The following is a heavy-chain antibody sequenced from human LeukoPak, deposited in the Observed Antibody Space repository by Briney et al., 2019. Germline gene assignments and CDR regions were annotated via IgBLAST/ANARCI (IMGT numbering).Heavy chain of an antibody. CDR2: IWYDGSNK. D-gene: IGHD4-17*01. CDR1: GFTFSSYG. J-gene: IGHJ4*02. Sequence: GGFLRLSCAASGFTFSSYGMHWVRQAPGKGLEWVAVIWYDGSNKYYADSVKGRFTISRDNAKNSLYLQMNSLRAEDTAVYYCARVIGSYGDSAYWGQGTLVTVSS. V-gene: IGHV3-33*01. CDR3: ARVIGSYGDSAY.